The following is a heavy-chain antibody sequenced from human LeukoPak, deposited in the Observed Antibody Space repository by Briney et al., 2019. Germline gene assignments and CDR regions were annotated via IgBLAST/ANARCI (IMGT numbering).Heavy chain of an antibody. Sequence: PGGSLRLSCAASGFTFSRSWMHWVRQAPGKGLEWVAVIWYDGSNKYYADSVKGRFTISRDNSKNTLYLQMNSLRAEDTAVYYCARDRPYGDYVYFQHWGQGTLVTVSS. V-gene: IGHV3-33*08. D-gene: IGHD4-17*01. CDR2: IWYDGSNK. CDR1: GFTFSRSW. CDR3: ARDRPYGDYVYFQH. J-gene: IGHJ1*01.